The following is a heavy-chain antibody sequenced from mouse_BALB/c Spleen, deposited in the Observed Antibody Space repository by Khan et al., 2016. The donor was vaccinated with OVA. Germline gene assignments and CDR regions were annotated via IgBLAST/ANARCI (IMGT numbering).Heavy chain of an antibody. CDR3: ARTARIKY. CDR1: GYSITSGYG. V-gene: IGHV3-2*02. Sequence: EVQLQESGPGLVKPSQSLSLTCTVTGYSITSGYGRNWIRQLPGNKLEWMGYISYSGSTNYNPSLKSRTSITRDTSKNQFFLQLNSVTTEDTATYYCARTARIKYWGQGTTLTVSS. J-gene: IGHJ2*01. CDR2: ISYSGST. D-gene: IGHD1-2*01.